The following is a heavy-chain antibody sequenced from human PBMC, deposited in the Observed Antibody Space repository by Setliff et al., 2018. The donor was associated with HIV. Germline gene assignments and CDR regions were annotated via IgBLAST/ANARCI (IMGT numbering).Heavy chain of an antibody. CDR3: ARGVVVAATRWFGP. CDR1: GGSISSYY. D-gene: IGHD2-15*01. CDR2: IYYSGST. Sequence: SETLSLTCTVSGGSISSYYWSWIRQPPGKGLEWIGYIYYSGSTNYNPSLKSRVTISVDTSKNQFSLKLSSVTAADTAVYYCARGVVVAATRWFGPWGQGTLVTVST. V-gene: IGHV4-59*01. J-gene: IGHJ5*02.